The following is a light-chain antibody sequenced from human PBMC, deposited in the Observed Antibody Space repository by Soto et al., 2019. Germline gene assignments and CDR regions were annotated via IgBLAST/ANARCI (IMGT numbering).Light chain of an antibody. V-gene: IGKV1-39*01. J-gene: IGKJ1*01. Sequence: DMQMTQSPSSLSASVGDKISIVCRANQSISTFLSWYQQRPGKAPQLLIYAASSLPSGVPSRFSGSGSGTDFILTINSLQPEDFASYFCQQSSKTPMTFGQGTKVDIK. CDR3: QQSSKTPMT. CDR2: AAS. CDR1: QSISTF.